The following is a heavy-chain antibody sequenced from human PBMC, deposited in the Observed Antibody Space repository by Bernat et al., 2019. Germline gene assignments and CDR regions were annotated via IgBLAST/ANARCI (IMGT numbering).Heavy chain of an antibody. CDR2: ISYDGSNK. Sequence: QVQLVESGGGVVQPGRSLRLSCAASGFTFSSYGMHWVRQAPGKGLEWVAVISYDGSNKYYADSVKGRFTISRDNSKNTLYLQMNSLRAEDTAVYYCANSEYSSSWSEAGNDAFDIWGQGTMVTVSS. D-gene: IGHD6-13*01. CDR1: GFTFSSYG. CDR3: ANSEYSSSWSEAGNDAFDI. J-gene: IGHJ3*02. V-gene: IGHV3-30*18.